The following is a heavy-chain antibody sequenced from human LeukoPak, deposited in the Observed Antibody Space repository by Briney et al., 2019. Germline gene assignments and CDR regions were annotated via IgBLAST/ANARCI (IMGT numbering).Heavy chain of an antibody. Sequence: GGSLRLSCAASGFTFSNYNMNWVRQAPGKGLEWVSFISSGGSYIYYTNSVKGRFTISRDNAKNSLFLQMNSLRAEDTAVYFCARAVVGSGYDYFDYWGQGTLVTVSS. CDR2: ISSGGSYI. J-gene: IGHJ4*02. D-gene: IGHD5-12*01. CDR3: ARAVVGSGYDYFDY. V-gene: IGHV3-21*01. CDR1: GFTFSNYN.